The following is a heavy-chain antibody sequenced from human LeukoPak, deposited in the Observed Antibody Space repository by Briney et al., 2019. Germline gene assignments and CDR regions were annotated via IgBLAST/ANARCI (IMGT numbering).Heavy chain of an antibody. J-gene: IGHJ4*02. CDR2: IYYSGST. CDR3: ARTHYYGSGSPFDY. V-gene: IGHV4-39*01. CDR1: GGSISSSTYY. D-gene: IGHD3-10*01. Sequence: SETLSPTCTVSGGSISSSTYYWGWIRQPPGKGLQWVGSIYYSGSTYYSPSLKSRVTISVDTSKNQFSLKLSSVTAADTAVYYCARTHYYGSGSPFDYWGQGTLGTVSS.